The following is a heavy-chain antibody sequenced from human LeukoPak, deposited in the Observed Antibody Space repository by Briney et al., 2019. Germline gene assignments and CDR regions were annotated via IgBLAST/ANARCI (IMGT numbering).Heavy chain of an antibody. V-gene: IGHV1-8*01. J-gene: IGHJ4*02. CDR3: ARRLAVAGTLPDF. CDR1: GSTFTNCD. Sequence: GASENVSCKASGSTFTNCDINWVWQAAGQRLERMGWMNLNSGNTGYAQQSHGRVAMTRDTSISTAYMELSSLRSEATAVYFCARRLAVAGTLPDFWGQGNLVTVSS. D-gene: IGHD6-13*01. CDR2: MNLNSGNT.